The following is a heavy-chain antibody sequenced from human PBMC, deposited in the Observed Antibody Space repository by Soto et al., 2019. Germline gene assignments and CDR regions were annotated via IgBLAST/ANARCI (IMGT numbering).Heavy chain of an antibody. CDR3: AKGRLYGNYVSG. V-gene: IGHV3-23*01. Sequence: GGSLRLSCTASGFTFSSYAMSWVRQAPGKGLEWVSTISGSGGTTYYADSVKGRFTISRDNSKNTLYLQMNSLRAEDTAVYYCAKGRLYGNYVSGWGQGTLVTVSS. CDR1: GFTFSSYA. CDR2: ISGSGGTT. D-gene: IGHD4-17*01. J-gene: IGHJ4*02.